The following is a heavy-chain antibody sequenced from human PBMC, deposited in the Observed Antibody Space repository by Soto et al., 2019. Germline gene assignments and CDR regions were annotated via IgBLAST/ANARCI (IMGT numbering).Heavy chain of an antibody. CDR1: GGSISSSSYY. CDR2: IYYSGST. Sequence: KASETLSLTGTVSGGSISSSSYYWGWIRQPPGKGLEWIGSIYYSGSTYYNPSLKSRVTISVDTSKNQFSLKLSSVTAADTAVYYCARQSPKPYYYYGMDVWGQGTTVTVS. J-gene: IGHJ6*02. V-gene: IGHV4-39*01. CDR3: ARQSPKPYYYYGMDV.